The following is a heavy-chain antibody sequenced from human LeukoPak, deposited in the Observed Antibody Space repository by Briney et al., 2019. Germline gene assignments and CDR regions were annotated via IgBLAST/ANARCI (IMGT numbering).Heavy chain of an antibody. CDR2: IYYSGST. J-gene: IGHJ5*02. D-gene: IGHD2-15*01. CDR3: ARSSLPRSGGSYNWFDP. CDR1: GGSISSYY. V-gene: IGHV4-59*08. Sequence: PSETLSLTCTVSGGSISSYYWSWIRQPPGKGLEWIGYIYYSGSTNYNPSLKSRVTISVDTSKNQFSLKLSSVTAADTAVYYCARSSLPRSGGSYNWFDPWGQGTLVTVSS.